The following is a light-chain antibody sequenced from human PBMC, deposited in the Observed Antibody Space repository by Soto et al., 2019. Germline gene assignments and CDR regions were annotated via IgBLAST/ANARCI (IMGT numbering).Light chain of an antibody. V-gene: IGKV1-39*01. J-gene: IGKJ3*01. CDR3: QQSYNAPFN. CDR1: QTIARY. Sequence: DIQMTQPPSPLSASVGDRIIITCRASQTIARYINWFQQKSGQPPKLLVYAASTLRHGVPSRFSASGSGSDFTLTINSLQPEDLATYYCQQSYNAPFNFGPGTKVDIK. CDR2: AAS.